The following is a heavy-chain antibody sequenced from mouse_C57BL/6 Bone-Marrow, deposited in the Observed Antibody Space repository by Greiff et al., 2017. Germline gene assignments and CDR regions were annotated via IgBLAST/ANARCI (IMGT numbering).Heavy chain of an antibody. D-gene: IGHD2-10*02. CDR2: IDPNRGGT. V-gene: IGHV1-72*01. CDR1: GYTFTSYW. Sequence: QVQLQQSGAELVKPGASVTLSCKASGYTFTSYWMHWVKQRPGRGLEWIGMIDPNRGGTKYTEKFKSKATLTVDKPSSTAYMQRSSLTSEDSAVYYCARGDLGFAYWGQGTLVTVSA. J-gene: IGHJ3*01. CDR3: ARGDLGFAY.